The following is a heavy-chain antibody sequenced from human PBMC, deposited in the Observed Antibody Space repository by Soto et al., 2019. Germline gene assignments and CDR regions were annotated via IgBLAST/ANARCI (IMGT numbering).Heavy chain of an antibody. CDR2: ISSSSSTI. V-gene: IGHV3-48*02. CDR1: GFTFSSYS. J-gene: IGHJ6*02. CDR3: ARDLRDYDFWSGYRTVHGMDG. Sequence: GGSLRLSCAASGFTFSSYSMNWVRQAPGKGLEWVSYISSSSSTIYYADSVKGRFTISRDNAKNSLYLQMNSLRDEDTAVYYCARDLRDYDFWSGYRTVHGMDGWGQGTTVTVSS. D-gene: IGHD3-3*01.